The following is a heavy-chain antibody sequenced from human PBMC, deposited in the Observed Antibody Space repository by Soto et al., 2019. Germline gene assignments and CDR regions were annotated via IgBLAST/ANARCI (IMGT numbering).Heavy chain of an antibody. D-gene: IGHD5-18*01. CDR2: IDPSDSYT. CDR3: ARSLPDTSMVPDY. J-gene: IGHJ4*02. V-gene: IGHV5-10-1*01. CDR1: GYSFTNYW. Sequence: PGESLKISCKGSGYSFTNYWISWVRQMPGKGLEWMGRIDPSDSYTSYSPSFQVHVTISADKSISTAYLQWSSLKASDTAMYYCARSLPDTSMVPDYWGQGTLVTVSS.